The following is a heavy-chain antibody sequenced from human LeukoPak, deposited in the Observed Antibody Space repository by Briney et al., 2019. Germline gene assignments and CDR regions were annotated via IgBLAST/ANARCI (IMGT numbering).Heavy chain of an antibody. Sequence: PGGSLRLSCAASGFTFSSYAMHWVRQAPGKGLEWVAVISYDGSNKYYADSVKGRFTISRDNSKNTLYLQMNSLRAEDTAVYYCARDAPPDIYIVVVVAGYFDYWGQGTLVTVSS. D-gene: IGHD2-15*01. V-gene: IGHV3-30-3*01. CDR1: GFTFSSYA. CDR2: ISYDGSNK. J-gene: IGHJ4*02. CDR3: ARDAPPDIYIVVVVAGYFDY.